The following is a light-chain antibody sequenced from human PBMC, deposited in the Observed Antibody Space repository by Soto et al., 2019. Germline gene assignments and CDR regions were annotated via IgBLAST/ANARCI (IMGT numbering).Light chain of an antibody. J-gene: IGLJ3*02. Sequence: QSVLTQPPSVSGATRQRVTSSCTGSSSKIGAGYDVYWYQQLPGTAPKLLIYGNSNRPSGVPDRFSGSKSGTSASLAITGLQAEDEADYYCQSYDTSLSGLWVFGGGTKLTVL. V-gene: IGLV1-40*01. CDR1: SSKIGAGYD. CDR2: GNS. CDR3: QSYDTSLSGLWV.